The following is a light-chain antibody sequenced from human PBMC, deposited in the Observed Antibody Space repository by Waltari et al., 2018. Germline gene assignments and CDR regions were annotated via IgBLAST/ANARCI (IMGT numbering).Light chain of an antibody. Sequence: QSALTQPASVSGSPGQSITISCTGTSSDVGGYNYVSWYQQHTGKAPKLMIYDVSNRPSGVSNRFSGSKSGNTASLTISGLQAEDEADYYCNSYTSSSTPFVFGTGTKVTVL. CDR3: NSYTSSSTPFV. CDR1: SSDVGGYNY. J-gene: IGLJ1*01. CDR2: DVS. V-gene: IGLV2-14*01.